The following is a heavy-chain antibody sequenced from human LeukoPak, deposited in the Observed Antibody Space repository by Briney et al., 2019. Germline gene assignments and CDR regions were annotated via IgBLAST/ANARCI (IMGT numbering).Heavy chain of an antibody. D-gene: IGHD1-14*01. CDR1: GGSISSYY. J-gene: IGHJ5*02. Sequence: SETLSLTCTVSGGSISSYYWSWIRQPPGKGLEWIGYIYYSGSTNYNPSLKSRVTISVDTSKNQFFLKLSSVTAADTAVYYCARRPADTTSLYNWFDPWGQGTLVTVSS. V-gene: IGHV4-59*01. CDR3: ARRPADTTSLYNWFDP. CDR2: IYYSGST.